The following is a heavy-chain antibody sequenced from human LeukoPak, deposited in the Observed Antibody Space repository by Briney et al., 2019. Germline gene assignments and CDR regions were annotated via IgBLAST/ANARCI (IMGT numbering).Heavy chain of an antibody. CDR3: ARGQYTDGLSY. CDR2: IKPDGSEK. J-gene: IGHJ4*02. CDR1: GFTFNTYW. D-gene: IGHD5-24*01. Sequence: PGGSLRLSCAASGFTFNTYWMTWVRQAPGKGLEWVAIIKPDGSEKYYVDSVKGRFTISRDNAENSLFLQMNGLRPEDTAVFYCARGQYTDGLSYWGQGTLVTVSS. V-gene: IGHV3-7*03.